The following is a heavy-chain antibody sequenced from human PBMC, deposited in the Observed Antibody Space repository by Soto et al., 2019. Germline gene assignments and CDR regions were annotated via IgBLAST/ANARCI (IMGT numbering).Heavy chain of an antibody. CDR3: ARAPLWFGESYPYNQYYFDY. J-gene: IGHJ4*02. Sequence: QVQLQESGPGLVKPSQTLSLTCTVSGGSISSGGYYWSWIRQHPGKGLEWIGYIYYSGSTYYNPSLMSRVTISVDTSKNQFSLKLSSVTAADTAVYYCARAPLWFGESYPYNQYYFDYWGQGTLVTVSS. V-gene: IGHV4-31*03. CDR2: IYYSGST. CDR1: GGSISSGGYY. D-gene: IGHD3-10*01.